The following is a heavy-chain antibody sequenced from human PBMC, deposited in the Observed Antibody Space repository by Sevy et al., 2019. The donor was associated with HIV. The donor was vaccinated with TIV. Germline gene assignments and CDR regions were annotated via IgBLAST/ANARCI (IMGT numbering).Heavy chain of an antibody. CDR1: GLTFSSYA. J-gene: IGHJ4*02. CDR3: AKHGPGRLVFDY. CDR2: ISGSGDNT. Sequence: GGSLRLSCAASGLTFSSYAMSWVRQAPGKGLEWVSSISGSGDNTFYADSVKGRFTISRDNSKNTVYLEMNSLRAEDTAVHYCAKHGPGRLVFDYWGQGTLVTVSS. V-gene: IGHV3-23*01. D-gene: IGHD2-2*01.